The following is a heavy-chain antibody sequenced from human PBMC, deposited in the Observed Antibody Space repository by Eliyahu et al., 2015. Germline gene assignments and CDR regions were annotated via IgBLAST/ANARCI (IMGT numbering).Heavy chain of an antibody. D-gene: IGHD4-17*01. J-gene: IGHJ4*02. CDR3: ARSYGDYVSAFDC. V-gene: IGHV1-18*01. CDR2: ISAYNGNT. CDR1: GYTFIXYG. Sequence: QVQLVQSGAEVXKPGASVKXSCXASGYTFIXYGISWVRQAPXQGLEWMGWISAYNGNTNYAKRLQDRVTMTTDTSTSTAYMELRSLRSDDTAVYYCARSYGDYVSAFDCWGQGTLVTVSS.